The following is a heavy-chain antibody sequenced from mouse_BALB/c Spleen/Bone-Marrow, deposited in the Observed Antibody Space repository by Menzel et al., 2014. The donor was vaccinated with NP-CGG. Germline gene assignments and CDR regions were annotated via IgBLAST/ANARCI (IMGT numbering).Heavy chain of an antibody. CDR2: INPSNGRT. CDR3: ARDYGYDAGFALFVY. J-gene: IGHJ3*01. Sequence: QVQLKESGAELVKPGASVKLSCTASGYTFTSYWMHWVKQRPGQGLEWIGEINPSNGRTNYNEKFKSKATLTVDKSSSTAYMQLSSLTSEDSAVYYCARDYGYDAGFALFVYWGQCTLFPVPA. CDR1: GYTFTSYW. V-gene: IGHV1S81*02. D-gene: IGHD2-14*01.